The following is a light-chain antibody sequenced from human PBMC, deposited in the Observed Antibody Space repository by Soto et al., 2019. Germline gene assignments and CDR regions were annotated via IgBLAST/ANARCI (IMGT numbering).Light chain of an antibody. Sequence: EIPMTQSASSLCASVGDRGSMXCRASQNLNNGLVWEQQKPGKAPKLLIYKASSLESAVPSRFSGSGSGTEFTRTISSLQPDDFATYFGQQYNGYSWTFGQGTKVDIK. J-gene: IGKJ1*01. CDR3: QQYNGYSWT. CDR1: QNLNNG. CDR2: KAS. V-gene: IGKV1-5*03.